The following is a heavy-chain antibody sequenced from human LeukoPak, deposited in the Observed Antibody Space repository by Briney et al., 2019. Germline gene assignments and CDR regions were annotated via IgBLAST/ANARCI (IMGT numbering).Heavy chain of an antibody. Sequence: GGSLRLSCAASGFTFSSYGMHWVRQAPGKGLEWVAFIRYDGSNKYYADSVKGRFTISRDNSKNTLYLQMNSLRAEDTAVYYCAKTPSDPVLPAAIDYWGQGTLVTVSS. CDR3: AKTPSDPVLPAAIDY. CDR1: GFTFSSYG. CDR2: IRYDGSNK. V-gene: IGHV3-30*02. J-gene: IGHJ4*02. D-gene: IGHD2-2*01.